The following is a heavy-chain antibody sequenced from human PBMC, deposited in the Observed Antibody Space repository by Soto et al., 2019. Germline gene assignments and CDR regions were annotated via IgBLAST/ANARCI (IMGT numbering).Heavy chain of an antibody. CDR3: ARGSLSTVTANAFDV. CDR1: GGSISDFY. D-gene: IGHD2-21*02. Sequence: QVQLQDSGPGLVKPSETLSLTCTVSGGSISDFYWSWIRQPPGKALEWIGYGYMYYSGSTYYNPSLEGRVSISVDPSNNQFSLSLSSVTAADTAVYYCARGSLSTVTANAFDVWGPGAPVTVSS. V-gene: IGHV4-59*01. J-gene: IGHJ3*01. CDR2: MYYSGST.